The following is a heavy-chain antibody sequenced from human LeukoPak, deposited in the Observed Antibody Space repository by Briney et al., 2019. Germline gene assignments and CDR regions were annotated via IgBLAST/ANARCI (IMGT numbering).Heavy chain of an antibody. CDR3: AKVGLRGYYFDY. CDR2: ISGSGGST. J-gene: IGHJ4*02. V-gene: IGHV3-23*01. CDR1: GFTFSSYA. Sequence: PGGSLRLSCAASGFTFSSYAMSWVRQAPGKGLEWVSAISGSGGSTYYADSVKGRFTISRDNSKNTLYLQMNSLRDEDTAVYYCAKVGLRGYYFDYWGQGTLVTVSS. D-gene: IGHD4-23*01.